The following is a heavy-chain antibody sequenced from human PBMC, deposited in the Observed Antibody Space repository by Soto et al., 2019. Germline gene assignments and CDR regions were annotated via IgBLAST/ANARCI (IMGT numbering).Heavy chain of an antibody. CDR3: ARRVSEYGSGSQLYNMEV. CDR2: IYYSGSI. Sequence: SETLSLTCTVSVVSISSSTHYWAWFRQPPGKGLEWIGSIYYSGSIYYNPSLKSRVTVFVDTSKNQFSLKLNTLTAADTAVYYCARRVSEYGSGSQLYNMEVWGQGTTVTVSS. D-gene: IGHD2-2*01. V-gene: IGHV4-39*01. CDR1: VVSISSSTHY. J-gene: IGHJ6*03.